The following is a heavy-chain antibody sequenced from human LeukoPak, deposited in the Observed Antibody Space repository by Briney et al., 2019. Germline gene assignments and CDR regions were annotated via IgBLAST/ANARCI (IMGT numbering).Heavy chain of an antibody. CDR1: GFTLNIYN. D-gene: IGHD4-17*01. J-gene: IGHJ4*02. Sequence: GGSLRLSCAASGFTLNIYNMNWVRQAPGKGLEWVSSIRSGRDDTYYADSVKGRFTISRHNAKNSLYLQMNSLRAEDTAVYYCAREYYGDPPGIWGQGTLVTVSS. V-gene: IGHV3-21*01. CDR3: AREYYGDPPGI. CDR2: IRSGRDDT.